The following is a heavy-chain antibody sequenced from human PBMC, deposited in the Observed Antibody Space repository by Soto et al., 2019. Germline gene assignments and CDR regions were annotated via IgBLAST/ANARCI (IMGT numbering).Heavy chain of an antibody. J-gene: IGHJ5*02. CDR1: GFTFSSYW. CDR2: INSDGSST. D-gene: IGHD3-3*01. CDR3: ARLYDFWSGYFSENNWFDP. V-gene: IGHV3-74*01. Sequence: PVGSLRLSCAASGFTFSSYWMHWVRQAPGKGLVWVSRINSDGSSTSYADSVKGRFTISRDNAKNTLYLQMNSLRAEDTAVYYCARLYDFWSGYFSENNWFDPWGQGTLVTV.